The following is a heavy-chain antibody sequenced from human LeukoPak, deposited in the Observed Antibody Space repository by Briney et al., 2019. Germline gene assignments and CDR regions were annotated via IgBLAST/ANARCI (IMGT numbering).Heavy chain of an antibody. Sequence: ASVKVSCKASGYTFTGYYMHSVRQAPGQGLEWMGWINPNSGGTNYPQKFQGRVTMTRDTSISTAYMELSRLRSDDTAVYYCASLGLDWYFDLWGRGTLVTVSS. V-gene: IGHV1-2*02. J-gene: IGHJ2*01. CDR1: GYTFTGYY. CDR3: ASLGLDWYFDL. CDR2: INPNSGGT. D-gene: IGHD3-16*01.